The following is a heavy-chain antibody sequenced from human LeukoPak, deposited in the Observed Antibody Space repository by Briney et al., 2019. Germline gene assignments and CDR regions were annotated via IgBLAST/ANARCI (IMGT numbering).Heavy chain of an antibody. CDR1: GGSISSYY. Sequence: SETLSLTCTVSGGSISSYYWSWIRQPAGKGLEWVGYIYYTGTTNYNPSLKSRVTISLDTSKNQFSLKLNSVTAADTAVYYCARRMAYYYGSEAFDIWGQGTMVTVSS. D-gene: IGHD3-10*01. CDR2: IYYTGTT. V-gene: IGHV4-59*01. J-gene: IGHJ3*02. CDR3: ARRMAYYYGSEAFDI.